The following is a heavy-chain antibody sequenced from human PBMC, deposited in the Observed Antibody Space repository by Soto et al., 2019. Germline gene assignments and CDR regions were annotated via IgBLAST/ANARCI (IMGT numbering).Heavy chain of an antibody. J-gene: IGHJ3*02. CDR1: GYTFTSDD. V-gene: IGHV1-8*01. Sequence: ASVKVSCKTSGYTFTSDDSSWVRQAKRQGLEWMGWMNPNSGNTGYAQRFQGRVTMTRNTSISTAYMELSSLRSEDTAVYYCARGINYYDSGDDAFDIWGQGTMVTVSS. D-gene: IGHD3-10*01. CDR3: ARGINYYDSGDDAFDI. CDR2: MNPNSGNT.